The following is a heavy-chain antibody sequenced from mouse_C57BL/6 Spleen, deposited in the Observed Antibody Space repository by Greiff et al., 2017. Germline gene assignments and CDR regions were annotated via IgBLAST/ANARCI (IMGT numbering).Heavy chain of an antibody. CDR3: ARSKSYDYDLFAY. Sequence: VQLQQSGPELVKPGASVKIPCKASGYTFTDYNMDWVKQSHGKSLEWIGDINPNNGGTIYNQKFKGKATLTVDKSSSTAYMELRSLTSEDTAVYYCARSKSYDYDLFAYWGQGTLVTVSA. CDR1: GYTFTDYN. D-gene: IGHD2-4*01. J-gene: IGHJ3*01. V-gene: IGHV1-18*01. CDR2: INPNNGGT.